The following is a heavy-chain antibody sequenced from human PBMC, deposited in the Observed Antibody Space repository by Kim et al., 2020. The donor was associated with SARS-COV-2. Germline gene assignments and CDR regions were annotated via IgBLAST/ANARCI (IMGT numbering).Heavy chain of an antibody. Sequence: SVKVSCKASGGTFSSYAISWVRQAPGQGLEWMGGIIPIFGTANYAQKFQGRVTITADESTSTAYMELSSLRSEDTAVYYCAGLWFRELFPGYYYMDVWGSGTTVTLPS. D-gene: IGHD3-10*01. CDR3: AGLWFRELFPGYYYMDV. CDR2: IIPIFGTA. J-gene: IGHJ6*03. V-gene: IGHV1-69*13. CDR1: GGTFSSYA.